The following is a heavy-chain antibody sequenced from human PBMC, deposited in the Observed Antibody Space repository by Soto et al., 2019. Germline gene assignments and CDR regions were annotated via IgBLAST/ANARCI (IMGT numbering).Heavy chain of an antibody. CDR1: GFTFDDYS. Sequence: PGGSLRLSCAASGFTFDDYSIHWVRQAPWKGLEWVSGISWNSVSIGYADSVKGRFTISRDNAKNSLYLQMNSLRAEDTALYYCAKQVGIADRSFDYWGRGTLVAVSS. CDR3: AKQVGIADRSFDY. CDR2: ISWNSVSI. D-gene: IGHD6-6*01. J-gene: IGHJ4*02. V-gene: IGHV3-9*01.